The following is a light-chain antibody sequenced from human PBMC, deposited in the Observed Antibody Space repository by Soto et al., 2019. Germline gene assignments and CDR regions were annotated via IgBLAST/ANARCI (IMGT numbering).Light chain of an antibody. J-gene: IGKJ5*01. V-gene: IGKV1D-8*01. Sequence: IRRTQSQTLLSXXTGDXVTIXXRMSQGISSYLAWYQQKPGKAPELLIYAASTLKSGVPSRFSGSGSGTDFTLTISCLQSEDFATYYCQQYYSFPYTFGHVTRLEIK. CDR2: AAS. CDR3: QQYYSFPYT. CDR1: QGISSY.